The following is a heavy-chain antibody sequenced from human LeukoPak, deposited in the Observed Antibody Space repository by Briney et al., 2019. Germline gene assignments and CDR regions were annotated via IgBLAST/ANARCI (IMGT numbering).Heavy chain of an antibody. D-gene: IGHD6-13*01. J-gene: IGHJ5*02. CDR2: IYYSGST. V-gene: IGHV4-31*03. CDR1: GGSISSGGYY. CDR3: ARFRDPYSSSWYAWFDP. Sequence: PQTLSLTCTVSGGSISSGGYYWSWIRQHPGKGLEWIGYIYYSGSTYYNPSLKSRVTISVDTSKNQFSLKLSSVTAADTAVYYCARFRDPYSSSWYAWFDPWGQGTLVTVSS.